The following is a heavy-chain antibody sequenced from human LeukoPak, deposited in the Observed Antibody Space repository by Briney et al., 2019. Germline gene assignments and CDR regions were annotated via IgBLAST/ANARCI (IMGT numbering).Heavy chain of an antibody. Sequence: GGSLRLSCAASGFTFSNYGLHWVRQAPGKGLEWVSFIRYDGSKQYYTDSVKGRFTISRDNSKSTLYLQMNSLRTEDTAMYYCAKGAPNLPDYWGQGTLVTVSS. J-gene: IGHJ4*02. D-gene: IGHD2-8*01. V-gene: IGHV3-30*02. CDR3: AKGAPNLPDY. CDR2: IRYDGSKQ. CDR1: GFTFSNYG.